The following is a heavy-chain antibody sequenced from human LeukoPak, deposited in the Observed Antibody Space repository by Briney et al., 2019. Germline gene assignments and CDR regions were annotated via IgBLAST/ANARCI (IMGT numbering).Heavy chain of an antibody. CDR3: ARAFGSSYYYFDY. CDR2: ISYDGGNK. Sequence: GGSLRLSYAASGFTFNSYAMHWVRQAPGKGLEWVAFISYDGGNKYYADSVKGRFTISRDSSKNTLYLQMNSLRTEDTAVYYCARAFGSSYYYFDYWGQGTLVTVSS. J-gene: IGHJ4*02. V-gene: IGHV3-30-3*01. CDR1: GFTFNSYA. D-gene: IGHD6-13*01.